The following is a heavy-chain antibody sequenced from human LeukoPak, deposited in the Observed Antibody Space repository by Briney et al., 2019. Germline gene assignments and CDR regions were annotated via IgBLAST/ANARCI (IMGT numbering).Heavy chain of an antibody. J-gene: IGHJ4*02. Sequence: KSSETLSLTCTVSGGSISYYYWSWIRQPAGKRLEWIGRISTSGSTNCNPSLKSRVTMSVDTSKNQFSLKLSSVTAADTAVYYCARGDDSSGQGYWGQGALVTVSS. CDR3: ARGDDSSGQGY. CDR1: GGSISYYY. V-gene: IGHV4-4*07. D-gene: IGHD3-22*01. CDR2: ISTSGST.